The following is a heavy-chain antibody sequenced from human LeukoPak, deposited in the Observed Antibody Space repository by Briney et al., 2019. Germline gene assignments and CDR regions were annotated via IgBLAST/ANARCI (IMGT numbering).Heavy chain of an antibody. V-gene: IGHV1-46*01. CDR2: INPSGGST. Sequence: ASVKVSCKASGYTFTGYYMHWVRQAPGQGLEWMGIINPSGGSTSYAQKFQGRVTMTRDTSTSTVYMGLSSLRSEDTAVYYCARDRYDRADAFDIWGQGTMVTVSS. J-gene: IGHJ3*02. CDR1: GYTFTGYY. CDR3: ARDRYDRADAFDI. D-gene: IGHD3-16*02.